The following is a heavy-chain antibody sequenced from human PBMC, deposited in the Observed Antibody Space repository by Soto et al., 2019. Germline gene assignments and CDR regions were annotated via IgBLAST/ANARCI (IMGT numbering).Heavy chain of an antibody. V-gene: IGHV4-31*03. CDR3: ASTYYTGSSGPFDY. CDR2: IYYSGTT. Sequence: QVQLQESGPGLVKPSQTLSLTCTVSGDSISSGGYYWSWIRQHPGKGLEWIGYIYYSGTTYYNPSLESRVTISADTSENQFSLKANSVTVADTAVYYCASTYYTGSSGPFDYWGQGTLVTVSS. J-gene: IGHJ4*02. CDR1: GDSISSGGYY. D-gene: IGHD3-22*01.